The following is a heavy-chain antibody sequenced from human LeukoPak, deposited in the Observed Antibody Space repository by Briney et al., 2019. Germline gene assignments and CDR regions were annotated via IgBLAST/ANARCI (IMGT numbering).Heavy chain of an antibody. J-gene: IGHJ6*02. Sequence: GGSLRLSCAASGFTFNTYTMNWARQAPGKGLEWVASINHNGNVNYYVDSVKGRFTISRDNAKNSLYLQMSNLRAEDTAVYFCARGGGLDVWGQGATVTVSS. D-gene: IGHD3-16*01. V-gene: IGHV3-7*03. CDR2: INHNGNVN. CDR3: ARGGGLDV. CDR1: GFTFNTYT.